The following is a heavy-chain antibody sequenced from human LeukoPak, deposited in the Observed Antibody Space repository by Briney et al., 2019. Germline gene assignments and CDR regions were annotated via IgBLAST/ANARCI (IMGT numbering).Heavy chain of an antibody. CDR3: ARVPYGSGSYYDY. V-gene: IGHV4-59*01. CDR2: IYYSGST. CDR1: GGSISSYY. Sequence: SETLSLTCTVSGGSISSYYWSWIRQPPGNGLEWIGYIYYSGSTNYNPSLKSRVTISVDTSKNQFSLKLSSVTAAGTAVYYCARVPYGSGSYYDYWGQGTLVTVSS. D-gene: IGHD3-10*01. J-gene: IGHJ4*02.